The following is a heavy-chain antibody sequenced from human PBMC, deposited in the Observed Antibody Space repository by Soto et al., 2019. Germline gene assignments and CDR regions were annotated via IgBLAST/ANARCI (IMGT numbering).Heavy chain of an antibody. Sequence: EVQLLESGGGLVQPGGSLRLSCAASGFTFSSYAMSWVRQAPGKGLEWVSAISGSGGSTYYADSVKGRFTISRDNSKNTLYQQMNGLRAEDTAVYYCAKDGAGSGWYSFFDYWGQGTLVTGSS. CDR1: GFTFSSYA. D-gene: IGHD6-19*01. CDR3: AKDGAGSGWYSFFDY. CDR2: ISGSGGST. V-gene: IGHV3-23*01. J-gene: IGHJ4*02.